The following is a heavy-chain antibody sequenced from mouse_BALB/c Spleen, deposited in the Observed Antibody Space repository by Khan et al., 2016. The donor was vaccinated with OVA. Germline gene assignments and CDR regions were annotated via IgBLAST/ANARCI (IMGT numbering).Heavy chain of an antibody. Sequence: QVQLKESGAELVRPGTSVKVSCKASGYAFTNYLIEWVKQRPGQGLEWIGVINPGSGGTNYNEKFKGKATLTADKSSTTAYMQLSSLTSDDAAVCSCARRDYAMDYWGQGTSVTVSS. V-gene: IGHV1-54*01. CDR2: INPGSGGT. CDR3: ARRDYAMDY. CDR1: GYAFTNYL. J-gene: IGHJ4*01.